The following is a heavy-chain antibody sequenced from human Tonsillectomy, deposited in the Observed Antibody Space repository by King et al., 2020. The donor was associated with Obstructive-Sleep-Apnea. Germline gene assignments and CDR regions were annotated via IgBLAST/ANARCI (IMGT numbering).Heavy chain of an antibody. CDR1: GGSISSSSYY. CDR2: IYYSGST. D-gene: IGHD1-26*01. J-gene: IGHJ4*02. Sequence: QLQESGPGLVKPSETLSLTCTVSGGSISSSSYYWGWIRQPPGKGLEWIGSIYYSGSTYYNPSLKSPVTISVDTSTNQFSLALSSVTAADTAVYYCARDQGGSYYFVDYWGQGTLVTVSS. CDR3: ARDQGGSYYFVDY. V-gene: IGHV4-39*07.